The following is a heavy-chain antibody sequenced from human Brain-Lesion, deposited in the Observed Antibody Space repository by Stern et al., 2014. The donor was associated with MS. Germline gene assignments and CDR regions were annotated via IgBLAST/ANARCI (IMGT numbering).Heavy chain of an antibody. CDR3: ARDPIVGTTADGIDV. CDR1: GFMFSVYA. D-gene: IGHD1-26*01. Sequence: QVQLVQSGGDVVQPGRSLRLSCTASGFMFSVYAMHWVRQAPGKGLEWVAIIWHDGSNKYYRDSVKGRFVISRDNSKDTLYLQMDNLTVEDTAVYFCARDPIVGTTADGIDVWGQGTTVAVSS. CDR2: IWHDGSNK. V-gene: IGHV3-33*08. J-gene: IGHJ6*02.